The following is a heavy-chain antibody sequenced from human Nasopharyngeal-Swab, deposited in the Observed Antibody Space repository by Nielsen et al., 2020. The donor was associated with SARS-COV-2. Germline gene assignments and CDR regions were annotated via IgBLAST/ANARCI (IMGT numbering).Heavy chain of an antibody. Sequence: ASVKVSCKVSGYTLTELSMHWVRQAPGKGLEWMGGFDPEDGETIYAQKFQGRVTMTEDTSTDTAYMELSSPRSEDAAVYYCATDRRVTLSHYFDYWGQGTLVTVSS. CDR3: ATDRRVTLSHYFDY. CDR2: FDPEDGET. J-gene: IGHJ4*02. CDR1: GYTLTELS. D-gene: IGHD3-10*01. V-gene: IGHV1-24*01.